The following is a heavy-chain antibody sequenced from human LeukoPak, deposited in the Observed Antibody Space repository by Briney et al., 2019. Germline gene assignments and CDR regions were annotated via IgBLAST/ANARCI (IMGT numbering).Heavy chain of an antibody. CDR3: AKDGGGWKGSWVPYYYYMDV. Sequence: GGSLRLSCAASGFTFNSYGMHWVRQAPGKGLEWVAFIRYDGSNKYYADSVKGRFTISRDNSKNTLYLQMNSLRAEDTAVYYCAKDGGGWKGSWVPYYYYMDVWGKGTTVTISS. D-gene: IGHD6-13*01. CDR1: GFTFNSYG. CDR2: IRYDGSNK. J-gene: IGHJ6*03. V-gene: IGHV3-30*02.